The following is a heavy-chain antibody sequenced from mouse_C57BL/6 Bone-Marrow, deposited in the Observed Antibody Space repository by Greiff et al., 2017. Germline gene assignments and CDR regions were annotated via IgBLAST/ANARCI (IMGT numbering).Heavy chain of an antibody. D-gene: IGHD2-3*01. CDR3: ARGGGWLLSFDY. J-gene: IGHJ2*01. V-gene: IGHV1-81*01. CDR1: GYTFTSYG. Sequence: LVESGAELARPGASVKLSCKASGYTFTSYGISWVKQRTGQGLEWIGEIYPRSGNTYYNEKFKGKATLTADKSSSTAYMELRSLTSEDSAVYFRARGGGWLLSFDYWGQGTTLTVSS. CDR2: IYPRSGNT.